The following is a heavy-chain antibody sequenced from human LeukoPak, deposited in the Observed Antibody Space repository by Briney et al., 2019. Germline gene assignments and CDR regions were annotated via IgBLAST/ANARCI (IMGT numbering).Heavy chain of an antibody. CDR1: GGTFSSYA. D-gene: IGHD6-19*01. CDR3: ARGEIAVADNYYYYYAMDV. CDR2: IIPIFGTA. V-gene: IGHV1-69*01. Sequence: VASVKVSCKASGGTFSSYAISWVRQAPGQGLEWMGGIIPIFGTANYPQKFQGKVTITADESTSTAYMERSSLRSEDTALYYCARGEIAVADNYYYYYAMDVWGQGTTVTVSS. J-gene: IGHJ6*02.